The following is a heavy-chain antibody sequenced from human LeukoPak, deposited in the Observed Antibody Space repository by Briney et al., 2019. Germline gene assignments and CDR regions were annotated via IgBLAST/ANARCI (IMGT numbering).Heavy chain of an antibody. CDR1: GFTFSTFA. CDR3: AREVGALDY. Sequence: GESLRLSCAASGFTFSTFAVSWVRQAPGKGLEWVSIISDNGDSTYYADSVKGRLTTSRDNSKNTLYLQMNSLRAEDTAVYYCAREVGALDYWGQGTLVTVSS. D-gene: IGHD1-26*01. V-gene: IGHV3-23*01. CDR2: ISDNGDST. J-gene: IGHJ4*02.